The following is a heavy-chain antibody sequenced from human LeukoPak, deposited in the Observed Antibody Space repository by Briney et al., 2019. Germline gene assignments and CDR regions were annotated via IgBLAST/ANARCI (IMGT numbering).Heavy chain of an antibody. D-gene: IGHD6-13*01. Sequence: PGGSLRLSCAASGFTFNIFGMHWVRQVPGNGLEWLAVLWADGNTAHYADSVKGRFTISIDSSENTLYLQMNSLRSEDTAVYYCVKESAADATFHFDYWGQGTLVTVSS. V-gene: IGHV3-33*06. CDR3: VKESAADATFHFDY. CDR1: GFTFNIFG. CDR2: LWADGNTA. J-gene: IGHJ4*02.